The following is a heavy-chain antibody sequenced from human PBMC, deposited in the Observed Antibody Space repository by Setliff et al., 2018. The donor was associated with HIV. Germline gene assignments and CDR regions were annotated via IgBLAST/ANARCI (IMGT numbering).Heavy chain of an antibody. Sequence: SETLSLTCTVSGGSISRYYWSWIRQPPGKGLEWIGYIYYSGSTNYNPSLKSRVTISVDTSKNQFSLKRSSVTAADTAVYYCARARGILTGYLYFDSWGQGALVTVSS. CDR2: IYYSGST. J-gene: IGHJ4*02. V-gene: IGHV4-59*01. CDR1: GGSISRYY. D-gene: IGHD3-9*01. CDR3: ARARGILTGYLYFDS.